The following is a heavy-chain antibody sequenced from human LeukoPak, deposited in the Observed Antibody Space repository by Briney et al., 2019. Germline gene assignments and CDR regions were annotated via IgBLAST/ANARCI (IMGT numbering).Heavy chain of an antibody. CDR1: GFTFTTYG. CDR3: AKAARLGPSHFDY. Sequence: QSGGSLRLSCAAPGFTFTTYGMHWVRQAPGKGLEWVAVIWFDGNNKFYADSVKGRFTVSRDNSKNTLYLHMNSLRGEDTAVYYCAKAARLGPSHFDYWGRGTLVTVSS. CDR2: IWFDGNNK. V-gene: IGHV3-33*06. D-gene: IGHD6-25*01. J-gene: IGHJ4*02.